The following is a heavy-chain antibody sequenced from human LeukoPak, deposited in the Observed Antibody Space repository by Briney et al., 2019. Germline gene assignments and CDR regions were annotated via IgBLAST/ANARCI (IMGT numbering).Heavy chain of an antibody. CDR2: ISGSGGST. Sequence: PGGSMRLSCAASGFTFSSYAMSWVRQAPGKGLEWVSAISGSGGSTYYADSVKGRFTISRDNSKNTLYLQMNSLRADDTAVYYCATYSSGWTFDYWGQGTLVTVSS. V-gene: IGHV3-23*01. J-gene: IGHJ4*02. CDR1: GFTFSSYA. CDR3: ATYSSGWTFDY. D-gene: IGHD6-19*01.